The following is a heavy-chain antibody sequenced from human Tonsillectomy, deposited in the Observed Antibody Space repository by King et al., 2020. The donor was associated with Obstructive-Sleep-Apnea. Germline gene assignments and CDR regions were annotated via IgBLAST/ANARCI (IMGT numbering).Heavy chain of an antibody. CDR2: INHSGST. Sequence: VQLQQWGAGLLKPSETLSLTCAVYGGSFSGYYWSWIRQPPGKGLEWIGEINHSGSTNYNPSLKSRVTISVDTAKNQFSLKLSSVTAADTAGYYCARAVTYYDFLSGSDTSPAVYYGMDVWGQGTTVTVSS. J-gene: IGHJ6*02. CDR1: GGSFSGYY. D-gene: IGHD3-3*01. CDR3: ARAVTYYDFLSGSDTSPAVYYGMDV. V-gene: IGHV4-34*01.